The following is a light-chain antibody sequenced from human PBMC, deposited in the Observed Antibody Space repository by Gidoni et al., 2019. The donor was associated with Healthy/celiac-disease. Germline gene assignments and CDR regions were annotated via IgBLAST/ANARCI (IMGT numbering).Light chain of an antibody. CDR1: QSISSW. J-gene: IGKJ1*01. V-gene: IGKV1-5*03. CDR2: KAS. Sequence: RSPSTLSASVGDRVTITCRASQSISSWLAWYQQKPGKAPKLLIYKASSLESGVPSRFSGSGSGTEFTLTISSLQPDDFATYYCQQYNSYWTFXXXTKVEIK. CDR3: QQYNSYWT.